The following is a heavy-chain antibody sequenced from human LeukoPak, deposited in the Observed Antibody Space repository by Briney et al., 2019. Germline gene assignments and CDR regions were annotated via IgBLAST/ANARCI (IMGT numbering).Heavy chain of an antibody. J-gene: IGHJ4*02. Sequence: GGSQRLSCAASGFTVSSTYMSWVRQAPGKGLEWVSLISRVDSTHYADSVRGRFTISRDNFKNTLYLQMNSLTVEDTAVYYCAKVLSDSNGWFRFDCWGQGTLVTVSS. D-gene: IGHD5-18*01. CDR2: ISRVDST. CDR1: GFTVSSTY. V-gene: IGHV3-53*01. CDR3: AKVLSDSNGWFRFDC.